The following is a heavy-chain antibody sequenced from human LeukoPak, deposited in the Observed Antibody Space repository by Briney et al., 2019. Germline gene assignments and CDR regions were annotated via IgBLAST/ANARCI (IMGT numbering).Heavy chain of an antibody. CDR3: AKGGYYDILTGYYH. CDR2: ISGSGGST. D-gene: IGHD3-9*01. Sequence: GGSLRLSCAASGFTFSNYAMSWVRQAPGKGLEWVSAISGSGGSTYYADSVKGRFTISRDNSKNTLYLQMNSLRAEDTAVYYCAKGGYYDILTGYYHWGQGTLVTVSS. J-gene: IGHJ4*02. V-gene: IGHV3-23*01. CDR1: GFTFSNYA.